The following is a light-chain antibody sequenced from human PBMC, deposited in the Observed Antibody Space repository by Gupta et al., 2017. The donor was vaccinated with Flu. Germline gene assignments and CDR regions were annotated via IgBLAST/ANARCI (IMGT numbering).Light chain of an antibody. CDR3: ASSAGGTYV. J-gene: IGLJ1*01. V-gene: IGLV2-8*01. Sequence: SWSPQFPGKAPTLMIYEVAKRPSAVPDRFSCSQSGHTASLTVSGLPAEEEGDYYCASSAGGTYVFGTGTKVSVL. CDR2: EVA.